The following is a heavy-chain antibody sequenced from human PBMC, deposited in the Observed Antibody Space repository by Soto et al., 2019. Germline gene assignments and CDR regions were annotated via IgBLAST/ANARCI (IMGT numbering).Heavy chain of an antibody. CDR1: GGSISSYY. J-gene: IGHJ6*02. V-gene: IGHV4-59*01. Sequence: PSETLSLTCTVSGGSISSYYWSWIRQPPGKGLEWIGYIYYSGYTNYNPSLKSRVTISVDTSKNQFSLKLSSVTAADTAVYYCARVGRDYGDSIYYYGMDVWGQGTTVTV. CDR2: IYYSGYT. D-gene: IGHD4-17*01. CDR3: ARVGRDYGDSIYYYGMDV.